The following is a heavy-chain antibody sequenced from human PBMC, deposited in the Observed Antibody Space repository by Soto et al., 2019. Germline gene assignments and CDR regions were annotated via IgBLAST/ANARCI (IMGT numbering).Heavy chain of an antibody. CDR2: IYYSGST. D-gene: IGHD3-9*01. CDR3: AGDSDDILTGYHPGDY. J-gene: IGHJ4*02. Sequence: SETLSLTCNVSGGSISSYYWSWIRQPPGKGLEWIGYIYYSGSTNYNPSLKSRVTISLDTSKNQFSLKLRSVTAADTAVYYCAGDSDDILTGYHPGDYWGQGTLVTVSS. CDR1: GGSISSYY. V-gene: IGHV4-59*01.